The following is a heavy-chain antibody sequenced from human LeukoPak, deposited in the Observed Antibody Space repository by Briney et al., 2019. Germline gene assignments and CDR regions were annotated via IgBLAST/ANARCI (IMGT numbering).Heavy chain of an antibody. Sequence: GGSLRLSCAASGFTFSSYEMNWVRQAPGKGLEWVSYISSSGSTIYYADSVKGRFTISRDSSKNTLYLQMNSLRGEDTAVYYCARVTDGDYPDYWGQGTVVTVS. J-gene: IGHJ4*02. V-gene: IGHV3-48*03. D-gene: IGHD4-17*01. CDR2: ISSSGSTI. CDR1: GFTFSSYE. CDR3: ARVTDGDYPDY.